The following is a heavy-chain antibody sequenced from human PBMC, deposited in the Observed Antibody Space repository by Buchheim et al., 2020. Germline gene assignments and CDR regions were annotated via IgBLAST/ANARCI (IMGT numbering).Heavy chain of an antibody. CDR3: ARVEGRDGYNRFTLAY. Sequence: EVQLVESGGGLVQPGGSLRLSCAASGFTFSSYWMLWVRHAPGKGLVWISRINSDGSSTSYADYVKGRFTISRDNAKNTLYLQMNSLRADETAVYYCARVEGRDGYNRFTLAYWGQGTL. V-gene: IGHV3-74*01. CDR1: GFTFSSYW. D-gene: IGHD5-24*01. CDR2: INSDGSST. J-gene: IGHJ4*02.